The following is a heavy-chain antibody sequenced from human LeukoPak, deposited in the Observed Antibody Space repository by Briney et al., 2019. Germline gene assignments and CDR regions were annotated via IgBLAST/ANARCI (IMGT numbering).Heavy chain of an antibody. CDR3: AKEDYDFWSGYSSY. V-gene: IGHV3-30-3*01. Sequence: GRSLRLSCAASGFTFSSYAMHWVRQAPGKGLEWVAVISYDGSNKYYADSVKGRFTISRDNSKDTLYLQMNSLRAEDTAVYYCAKEDYDFWSGYSSYWGQGTLVTVSS. CDR2: ISYDGSNK. J-gene: IGHJ4*02. D-gene: IGHD3-3*01. CDR1: GFTFSSYA.